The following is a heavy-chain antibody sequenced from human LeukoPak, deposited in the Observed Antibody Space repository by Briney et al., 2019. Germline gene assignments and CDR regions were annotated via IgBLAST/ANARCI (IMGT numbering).Heavy chain of an antibody. V-gene: IGHV3-48*04. CDR2: ISSSGSTI. J-gene: IGHJ4*02. Sequence: GGSLRLSCAASGFTFSSYWMSWIRQAPGKGLEWVSYISSSGSTIYYADSVKGRFTISRDNAKNSLYLQMNSLRAEDTAVYYCARDPDIYGSGTYDDYWGQGTLVTVSS. CDR1: GFTFSSYW. CDR3: ARDPDIYGSGTYDDY. D-gene: IGHD3-10*01.